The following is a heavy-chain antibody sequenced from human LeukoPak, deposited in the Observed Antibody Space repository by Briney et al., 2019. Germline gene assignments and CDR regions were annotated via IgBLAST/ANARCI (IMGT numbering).Heavy chain of an antibody. CDR1: GFTFSSYA. CDR2: INSDGSST. J-gene: IGHJ3*02. V-gene: IGHV3-74*01. D-gene: IGHD3-16*01. Sequence: PGGSLRLSCAASGFTFSSYAMSWVRQAPGKGLVWVSRINSDGSSTSYADSVKGRFTISRDNAKNTLYLQMNSLRAEDTAVYYCARDRGTADKSKDAFDIWGQGIMVTVSS. CDR3: ARDRGTADKSKDAFDI.